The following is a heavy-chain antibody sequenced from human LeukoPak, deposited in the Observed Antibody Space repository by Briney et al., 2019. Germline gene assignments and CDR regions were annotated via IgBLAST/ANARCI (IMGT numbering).Heavy chain of an antibody. D-gene: IGHD3-3*01. CDR2: INHSGST. CDR3: ARGLYDFWSGYYYYFDY. V-gene: IGHV4-34*01. CDR1: GGSISSYY. J-gene: IGHJ4*02. Sequence: SETLSLTCTVSGGSISSYYWSWIRQPPGKGLEWIGEINHSGSTNYNPSLKSRVTISVDTSKNQFSLKLSSVTAADTAVYYCARGLYDFWSGYYYYFDYWGQGTLVTVSS.